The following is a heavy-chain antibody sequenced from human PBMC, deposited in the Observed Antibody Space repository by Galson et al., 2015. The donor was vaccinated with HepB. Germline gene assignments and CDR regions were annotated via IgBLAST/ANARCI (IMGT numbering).Heavy chain of an antibody. V-gene: IGHV3-11*01. J-gene: IGHJ2*01. Sequence: SLRLSCAASGVTLSNYYMSWIRQAPGKGLEWISYISSNGNIKYYADSVKGRFAISRDNAKNSLYLQMSSLRAEDTAVYFCATPPEGGTSWYDNWYFDLWGRGTLVTVSS. CDR1: GVTLSNYY. CDR2: ISSNGNIK. D-gene: IGHD2-2*01. CDR3: ATPPEGGTSWYDNWYFDL.